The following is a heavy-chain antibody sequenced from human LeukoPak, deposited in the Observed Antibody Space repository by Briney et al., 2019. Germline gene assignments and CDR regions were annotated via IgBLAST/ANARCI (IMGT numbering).Heavy chain of an antibody. CDR2: INAGNGNT. J-gene: IGHJ4*02. CDR1: GYTFTGYY. V-gene: IGHV1-3*01. CDR3: ARTNKQLWFVY. D-gene: IGHD5-18*01. Sequence: ASVKVSCKASGYTFTGYYMHWVRQTPGQRLEWMGWINAGNGNTKYSQKFQGRVTITRDTSASTAYMELSSLRSEDTAVYYCARTNKQLWFVYWGQGTLVTVSS.